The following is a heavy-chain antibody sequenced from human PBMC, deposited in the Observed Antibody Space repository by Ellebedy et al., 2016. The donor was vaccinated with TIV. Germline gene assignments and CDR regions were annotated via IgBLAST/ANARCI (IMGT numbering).Heavy chain of an antibody. CDR1: GGSISSSSYY. CDR3: ARVKLLWFGELLWPLYYFDY. CDR2: IYYSGST. D-gene: IGHD3-10*01. V-gene: IGHV4-39*01. J-gene: IGHJ4*02. Sequence: PSETLSLTCTVSGGSISSSSYYWGWIRQPPGKGLEWIGSIYYSGSTYYNTSLKSRVTISVDTSKNQFSLKLSSVTAADTAVYYCARVKLLWFGELLWPLYYFDYWGQGTLVTVSS.